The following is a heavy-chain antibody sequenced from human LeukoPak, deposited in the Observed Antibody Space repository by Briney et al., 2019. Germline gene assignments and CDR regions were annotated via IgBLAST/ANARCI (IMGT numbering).Heavy chain of an antibody. J-gene: IGHJ3*02. CDR1: GGSISSSSYY. CDR2: IYYSGST. V-gene: IGHV4-39*07. D-gene: IGHD2-2*01. CDR3: ARDLRYCSSTSCYVWDAFDI. Sequence: SETLSLTCTVSGGSISSSSYYWGWIRQPPGKGLEWIGSIYYSGSTYYNPSLKSRVTISVDTSKNQFSLKLSSVTAADTAVYYCARDLRYCSSTSCYVWDAFDIWGQGTMVTVSS.